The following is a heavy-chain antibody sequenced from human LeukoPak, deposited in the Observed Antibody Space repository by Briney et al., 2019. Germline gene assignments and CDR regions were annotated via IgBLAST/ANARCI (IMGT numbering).Heavy chain of an antibody. CDR1: GGSISSYY. D-gene: IGHD3-16*02. J-gene: IGHJ4*02. CDR3: ARLFHYDYVWGSYRWSYYFDY. V-gene: IGHV4-59*08. CDR2: IYYRGST. Sequence: SETLSLTCTVSGGSISSYYWSWLRQPPGKGLEWIGYIYYRGSTNYNPSLKSRVTISVDTSKNQFSLKLSSVTAADTAVYYCARLFHYDYVWGSYRWSYYFDYWGQGTLVTVSS.